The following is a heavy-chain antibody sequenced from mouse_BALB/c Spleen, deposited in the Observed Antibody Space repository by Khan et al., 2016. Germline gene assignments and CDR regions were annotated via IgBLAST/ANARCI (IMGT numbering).Heavy chain of an antibody. CDR1: GYTFTSYW. CDR2: INPSTGYT. V-gene: IGHV1-7*01. Sequence: QVQLQQSGAELAKPGASVKMSCTASGYTFTSYWMHWVKQRPGQGLEWIGYINPSTGYTEYNQKFKDKATLTADKSSSTAYMQLSSLTSEDSAVYYCARRVLFRYFDVWGAGTTVTVSS. CDR3: ARRVLFRYFDV. J-gene: IGHJ1*01. D-gene: IGHD6-1*01.